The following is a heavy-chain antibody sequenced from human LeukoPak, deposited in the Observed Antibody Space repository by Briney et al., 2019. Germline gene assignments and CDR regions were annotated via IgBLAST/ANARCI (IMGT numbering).Heavy chain of an antibody. CDR3: ARGSLRDWLLWFGELPYYYYMDV. CDR1: GFTFSSNW. D-gene: IGHD3-10*01. J-gene: IGHJ6*03. V-gene: IGHV3-7*01. Sequence: GGSLRLSCAASGFTFSSNWMSWVRQAPGQGLERVANIKQDGSEKYYVDSVKGRFTISRDNAKNSLYLQMNSLRAEDTAVYYCARGSLRDWLLWFGELPYYYYMDVWGKGTTVTVSS. CDR2: IKQDGSEK.